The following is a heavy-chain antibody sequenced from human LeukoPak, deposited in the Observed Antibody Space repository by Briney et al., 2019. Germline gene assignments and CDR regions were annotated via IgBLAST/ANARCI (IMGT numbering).Heavy chain of an antibody. J-gene: IGHJ4*02. CDR2: IHYSGSST. V-gene: IGHV4-59*01. CDR1: GGSISSNY. CDR3: ARRAVAITPYYFDY. D-gene: IGHD6-19*01. Sequence: SETLSLTCTVSGGSISSNYWSWIRRPPGKGLEWIGYIHYSGSSTNYNPSLKSRLTISVDTSKNQYSLQLSSVTAADTAVYYCARRAVAITPYYFDYWGQGTLVTVSS.